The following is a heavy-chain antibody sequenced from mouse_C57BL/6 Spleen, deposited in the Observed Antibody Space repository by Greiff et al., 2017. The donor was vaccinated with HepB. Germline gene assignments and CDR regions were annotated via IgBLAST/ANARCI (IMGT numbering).Heavy chain of an antibody. J-gene: IGHJ2*01. CDR2: IYPGDGDT. V-gene: IGHV1-80*01. Sequence: QVQLQQSGAELVKPGASVKISCKASGYAFSSYWMNWVKQRPGKGLEWIGQIYPGDGDTNYNGKFKGKATLTADKSSSTAYMQLSSLTSEDSAVYFCAREGVYGNYVFDYWGQGTTLTVSS. CDR3: AREGVYGNYVFDY. D-gene: IGHD2-1*01. CDR1: GYAFSSYW.